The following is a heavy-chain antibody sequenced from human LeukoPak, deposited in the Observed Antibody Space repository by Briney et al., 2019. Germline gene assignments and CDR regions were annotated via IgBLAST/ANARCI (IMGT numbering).Heavy chain of an antibody. J-gene: IGHJ2*01. D-gene: IGHD2-15*01. CDR1: GGSISSYY. CDR3: ARSIYCSGGSCYLWYFDL. V-gene: IGHV4-59*08. Sequence: SETLSLTCTVSGGSISSYYWSWIRQPPGKGLEWIGYIYYSGSTNYNPSLKSRVTISVDTSKNQFSLKLSSVTAADTAVYYCARSIYCSGGSCYLWYFDLWGLGTPVTVSS. CDR2: IYYSGST.